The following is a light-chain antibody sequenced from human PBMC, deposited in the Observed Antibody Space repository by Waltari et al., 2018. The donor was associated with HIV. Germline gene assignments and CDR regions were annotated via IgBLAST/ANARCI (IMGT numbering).Light chain of an antibody. Sequence: QSVLTQPPSVSAAPGQKVTMSCSGTSSDIGTNYVSWYQHVPGMTPKRLIYDNSKRPSGIPDRFSGSKSGTSATLGITGLQTGDEADYYCGTWDGSLSGVVFGGGTKLTVL. CDR2: DNS. CDR1: SSDIGTNY. J-gene: IGLJ2*01. CDR3: GTWDGSLSGVV. V-gene: IGLV1-51*01.